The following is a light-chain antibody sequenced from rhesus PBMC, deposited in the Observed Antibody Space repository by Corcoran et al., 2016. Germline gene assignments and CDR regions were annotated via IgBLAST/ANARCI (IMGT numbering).Light chain of an antibody. CDR1: QGISSY. J-gene: IGKJ2*01. Sequence: DIQMTQSPSSLSASVGDTVTITCRASQGISSYLNWFQQKPGKAPKLLIYAASSLESGVPSRFSGSGSGTDCTLTISSLQPEDFAAYYCLQHNSYPYSFGQGTKVEIK. V-gene: IGKV1-28*03. CDR3: LQHNSYPYS. CDR2: AAS.